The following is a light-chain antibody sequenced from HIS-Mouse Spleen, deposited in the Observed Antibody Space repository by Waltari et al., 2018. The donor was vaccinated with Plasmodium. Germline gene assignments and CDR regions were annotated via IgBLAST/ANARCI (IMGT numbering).Light chain of an antibody. CDR2: GAS. CDR3: QQYNNWSFT. Sequence: EIVMTQSPPTLSVSPGERATLSCRASQSVSSNLAWYQQKPCQAPRLLIYGASTRATGIPARFSGSGSGTEFTLTISSLQSEDFAVYYCQQYNNWSFTFGPGTKVDIK. CDR1: QSVSSN. J-gene: IGKJ3*01. V-gene: IGKV3-15*01.